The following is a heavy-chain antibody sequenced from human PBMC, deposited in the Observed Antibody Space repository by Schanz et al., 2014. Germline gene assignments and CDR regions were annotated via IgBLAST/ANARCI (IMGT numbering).Heavy chain of an antibody. CDR3: AKGRFGELSAFDI. D-gene: IGHD3-10*01. J-gene: IGHJ3*02. V-gene: IGHV3-11*01. Sequence: VQLVESGGGLVKPGGSLRLSCTASGFPFSDYFMAWIRQPPGRGLEWVSYISGSSRTIYYADSMKGRFTVSRDNAENALYLQMNSLRAEDTAVYYCAKGRFGELSAFDIWGQGTMVTVSS. CDR1: GFPFSDYF. CDR2: ISGSSRTI.